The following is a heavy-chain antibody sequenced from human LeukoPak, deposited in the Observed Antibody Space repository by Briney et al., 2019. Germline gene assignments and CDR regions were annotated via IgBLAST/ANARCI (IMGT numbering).Heavy chain of an antibody. Sequence: SETLSLTCAVYGGSFSGYYWSWIRQPPGKGLEWIGEINHSGSTNYNPSLNSRVTISVDTSKNQFSLKLSSVTAADTAVYYCARLYSPHRGTGRFLEWLSRGNWFDPWGQGTLVTVSS. CDR3: ARLYSPHRGTGRFLEWLSRGNWFDP. J-gene: IGHJ5*02. CDR2: INHSGST. CDR1: GGSFSGYY. V-gene: IGHV4-34*01. D-gene: IGHD3-3*01.